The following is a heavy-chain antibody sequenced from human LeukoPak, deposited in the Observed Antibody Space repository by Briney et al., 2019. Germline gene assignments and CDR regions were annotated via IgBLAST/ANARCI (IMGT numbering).Heavy chain of an antibody. CDR2: ISGDGGST. CDR3: AKGMVRGVIIYYYYGMDV. V-gene: IGHV3-43*02. Sequence: PGGSLRLSCAASGFTFDDYAMHWVRQAPGKGLEWVSLISGDGGSTYYADSVKGRFTISRDNSKNSLYLQMNSLRTEDTALYYCAKGMVRGVIIYYYYGMDVWGQGTTVTVSS. D-gene: IGHD3-10*01. J-gene: IGHJ6*02. CDR1: GFTFDDYA.